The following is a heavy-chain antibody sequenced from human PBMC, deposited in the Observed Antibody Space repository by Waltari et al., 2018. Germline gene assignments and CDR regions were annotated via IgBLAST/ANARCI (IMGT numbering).Heavy chain of an antibody. Sequence: EEQLVESGGGLVQPGGSLRRSCEGSGFTFRTYWMSWVRQAPGKGLEWVANIRRDGSQANYVDSVKGRFTISRDNAKKSLYLQMNSLRAEDTGVYYCARESTASNEGVWGQGTLVTVSS. V-gene: IGHV3-7*01. CDR3: ARESTASNEGV. CDR1: GFTFRTYW. D-gene: IGHD4-17*01. CDR2: IRRDGSQA. J-gene: IGHJ4*02.